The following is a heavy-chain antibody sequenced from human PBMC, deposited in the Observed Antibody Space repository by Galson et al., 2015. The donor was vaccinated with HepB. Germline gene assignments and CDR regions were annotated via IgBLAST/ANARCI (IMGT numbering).Heavy chain of an antibody. CDR1: GFPFNTYG. CDR3: ARVGGLCNATTCYEPWGGMDV. V-gene: IGHV3-33*01. Sequence: SLRLSCAASGFPFNTYGMHWLRQAPGKGLQWVAVIWYDGSNQYYADSVKGRFTISRDNFKSTLYLRTERLRGEDTAVYYCARVGGLCNATTCYEPWGGMDVWGQGTTVLVSS. CDR2: IWYDGSNQ. J-gene: IGHJ6*02. D-gene: IGHD2-2*01.